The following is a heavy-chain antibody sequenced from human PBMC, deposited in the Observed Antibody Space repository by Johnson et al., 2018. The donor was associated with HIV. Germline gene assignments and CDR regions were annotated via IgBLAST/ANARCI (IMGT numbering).Heavy chain of an antibody. CDR3: AKDTSSAGVNAFDM. D-gene: IGHD6-13*01. Sequence: VQLVESGGGLIQPGGSLRLSCAASGFTVSSNYMSWVRQAPGKGLEWVSAISGSGGSTYSVDSVKGRFTISRDNAKNTLYLQMNSLRADDTALYYCAKDTSSAGVNAFDMWGQGTLVTVSS. CDR1: GFTVSSNY. J-gene: IGHJ3*02. V-gene: IGHV3-23*04. CDR2: ISGSGGST.